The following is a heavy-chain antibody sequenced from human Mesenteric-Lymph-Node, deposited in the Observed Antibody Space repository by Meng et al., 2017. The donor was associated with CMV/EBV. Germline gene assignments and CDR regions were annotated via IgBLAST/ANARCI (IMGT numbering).Heavy chain of an antibody. D-gene: IGHD2/OR15-2a*01. V-gene: IGHV4-39*01. CDR3: ARLWNSAFFYYFDY. CDR2: VYYGGNT. J-gene: IGHJ4*01. Sequence: SGASIVGSEYYWAWIRQPPGKGLEWIGTVYYGGNTYYNPSLKSRLTISVDTSKNRFSLRLTSVTAADTALYFCARLWNSAFFYYFDYWGPGTLVTVSS. CDR1: GASIVGSEYY.